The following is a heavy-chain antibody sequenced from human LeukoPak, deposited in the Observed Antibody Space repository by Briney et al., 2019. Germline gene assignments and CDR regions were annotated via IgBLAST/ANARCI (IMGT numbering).Heavy chain of an antibody. Sequence: ASVKVSCTASGYSFTSYAMHWVRQATGQRLEWMGWINAGNGNTKYSQKFQGRVTITRDTSASTAYMELSSLRSEDTAVYYCARAEGGSGWYAHFDYWGQGTLVTVSS. D-gene: IGHD6-19*01. J-gene: IGHJ4*02. CDR2: INAGNGNT. CDR3: ARAEGGSGWYAHFDY. V-gene: IGHV1-3*01. CDR1: GYSFTSYA.